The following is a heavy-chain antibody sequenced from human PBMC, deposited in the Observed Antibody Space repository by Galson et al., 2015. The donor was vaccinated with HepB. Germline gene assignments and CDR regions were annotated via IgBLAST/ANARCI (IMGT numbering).Heavy chain of an antibody. Sequence: SLRLSCAASGFTFSSYAMHWVRQAPGKGLEWVAVISYDGSNKYYAYSVKGRFTISRDNSKNTLYLQMNSLRAEDTAVYYCARDRVAAVAAHCGADYWGQGTLVTVSS. J-gene: IGHJ4*02. V-gene: IGHV3-30*04. CDR1: GFTFSSYA. CDR2: ISYDGSNK. CDR3: ARDRVAAVAAHCGADY. D-gene: IGHD6-19*01.